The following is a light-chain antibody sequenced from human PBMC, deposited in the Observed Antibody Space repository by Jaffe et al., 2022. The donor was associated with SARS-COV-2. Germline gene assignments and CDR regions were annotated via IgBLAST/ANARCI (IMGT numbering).Light chain of an antibody. J-gene: IGKJ2*01. CDR2: KIS. Sequence: DVVMTQSPLSLPVTLGQPASISCRSSQSLVFSDGDTYLNWFHQRPGQSPRRLIYKISNRDSGVPDRFSGSGADTDFTLKISRVEAEDIGVYYCMQGTHWPYTFGQGTKLEIK. CDR1: QSLVFSDGDTY. CDR3: MQGTHWPYT. V-gene: IGKV2-30*01.